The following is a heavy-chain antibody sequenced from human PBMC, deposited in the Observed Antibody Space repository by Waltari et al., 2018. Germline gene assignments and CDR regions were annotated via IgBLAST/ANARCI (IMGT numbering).Heavy chain of an antibody. CDR1: GGSISSYY. D-gene: IGHD4-17*01. CDR3: ARDSVDDYGDYYYYMDV. Sequence: QVQLQESGPGLVKPSETLSLTCTVSGGSISSYYWSWIRQPPGKGLEWIGYIYYSGSTNYNPPLKSRVTISVDTSKNQFSLKLSSVTAADTAVYYCARDSVDDYGDYYYYMDVWGKGTTVTVSS. V-gene: IGHV4-59*01. J-gene: IGHJ6*03. CDR2: IYYSGST.